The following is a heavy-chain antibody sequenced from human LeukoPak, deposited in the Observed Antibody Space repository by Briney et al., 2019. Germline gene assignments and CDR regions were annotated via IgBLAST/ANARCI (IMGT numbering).Heavy chain of an antibody. CDR1: GFTFSSYA. CDR3: ARTYYYDSSGLSFYL. J-gene: IGHJ4*02. V-gene: IGHV3-23*01. D-gene: IGHD3-22*01. CDR2: ISGSGGRT. Sequence: GGSLRLSCAASGFTFSSYAMSWVRQAPGKGLGWVSSISGSGGRTYYADSVKGRFTISRDNSKNTLYLQTNSLRAEDTAVYHCARTYYYDSSGLSFYLWGQGTLVTVSS.